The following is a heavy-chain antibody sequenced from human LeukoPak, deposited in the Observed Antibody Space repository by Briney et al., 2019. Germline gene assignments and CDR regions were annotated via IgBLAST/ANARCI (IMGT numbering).Heavy chain of an antibody. Sequence: GGSLRLSCAASGFRFSSYWMSWVRQAPGKGLEWVASTQPGGGAQYYVDSVRGRFTISRDNAKNSLYLQMNSLRDADTAIYYCLRHHDLWGQGTLVTVSS. CDR3: LRHHDL. CDR2: TQPGGGAQ. D-gene: IGHD3-3*01. V-gene: IGHV3-7*01. J-gene: IGHJ4*02. CDR1: GFRFSSYW.